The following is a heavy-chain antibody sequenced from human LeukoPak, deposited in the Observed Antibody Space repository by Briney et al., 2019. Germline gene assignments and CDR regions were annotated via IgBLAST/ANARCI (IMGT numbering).Heavy chain of an antibody. CDR2: IIPTFGTA. CDR1: GGTFGSYA. J-gene: IGHJ4*01. Sequence: SVKFSCKASGGTFGSYAISWVRQAPGQGLEWMGGIIPTFGTANYAQKFQGRVTITTDESTSTAYMELSSLRSEDTAMYYCARVLVAYYDFWSGYYPYYFDYWGQEPWSPSPQ. CDR3: ARVLVAYYDFWSGYYPYYFDY. V-gene: IGHV1-69*05. D-gene: IGHD3-3*01.